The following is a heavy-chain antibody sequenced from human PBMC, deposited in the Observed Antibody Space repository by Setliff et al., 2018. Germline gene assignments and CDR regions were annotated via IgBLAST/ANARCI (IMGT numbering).Heavy chain of an antibody. J-gene: IGHJ6*03. CDR1: GFTFTNYW. CDR2: IKQDESEK. V-gene: IGHV3-7*01. CDR3: ARLAGTMTIYGYYHYYMDV. D-gene: IGHD3-22*01. Sequence: GGSLRLSCAASGFTFTNYWINWVRQAPGKGLEWVANIKQDESEKHYVGSVKGRFTISRDNAKSSLYLQMSSLRAEDTAVYYCARLAGTMTIYGYYHYYMDVWGKGTTVTVSS.